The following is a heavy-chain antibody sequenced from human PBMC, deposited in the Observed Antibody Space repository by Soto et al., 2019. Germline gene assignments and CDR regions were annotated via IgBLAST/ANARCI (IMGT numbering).Heavy chain of an antibody. Sequence: EVQLLESGGGLVQPGGSLGSPFEPLDSPFAGLALGWSGRAPGRGLGGVSAISGGGNSKYYQASVKGRFTISRDNSKNTLYVHMNSLRAGDTAVYYCARDSGEYESKPDGDWGQGTLVTVSS. CDR2: ISGGGNSK. V-gene: IGHV3-23*01. J-gene: IGHJ4*02. CDR1: DSPFAGLA. D-gene: IGHD3-22*01. CDR3: ARDSGEYESKPDGD.